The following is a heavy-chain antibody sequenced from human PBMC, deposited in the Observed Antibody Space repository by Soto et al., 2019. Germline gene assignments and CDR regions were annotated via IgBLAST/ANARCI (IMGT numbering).Heavy chain of an antibody. Sequence: SETLSLTCTVSGGSISSSSYYWGWIRQPPGKGLEWIGSIYYSGSTYYNPSLKSRVTISVDTSKNQFSLKLSSVTAADTAVYYCLRSSSQGYYYYGMDVWGQGTTVTVS. CDR3: LRSSSQGYYYYGMDV. D-gene: IGHD6-6*01. J-gene: IGHJ6*02. CDR2: IYYSGST. V-gene: IGHV4-39*01. CDR1: GGSISSSSYY.